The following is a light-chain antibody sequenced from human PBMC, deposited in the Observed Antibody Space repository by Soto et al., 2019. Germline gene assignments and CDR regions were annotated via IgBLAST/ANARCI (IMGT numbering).Light chain of an antibody. Sequence: DIQMTQSPSNLSASVGDRVTITCRASQSISPWLAWFQQKPGKAPILLIYKASNLESGVPSRFSGSGSGTEFTLTISSLQPDDFAAYYCQHYNSYPWTFGQGTKVEIK. CDR3: QHYNSYPWT. J-gene: IGKJ1*01. CDR1: QSISPW. V-gene: IGKV1-5*03. CDR2: KAS.